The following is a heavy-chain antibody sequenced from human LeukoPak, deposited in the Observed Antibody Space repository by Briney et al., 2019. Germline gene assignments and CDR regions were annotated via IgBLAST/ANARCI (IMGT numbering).Heavy chain of an antibody. D-gene: IGHD1-26*01. Sequence: SETLSLTCAVYGGSFSGYYRSWIRQPPGKGLEWIGEINHSGSTNYNPSLKSRVTISVDTSKNQFSLKLSSVTAADTAVYYCARGLGAVPFDYWGQGTLVTVSS. CDR2: INHSGST. V-gene: IGHV4-34*01. J-gene: IGHJ4*02. CDR3: ARGLGAVPFDY. CDR1: GGSFSGYY.